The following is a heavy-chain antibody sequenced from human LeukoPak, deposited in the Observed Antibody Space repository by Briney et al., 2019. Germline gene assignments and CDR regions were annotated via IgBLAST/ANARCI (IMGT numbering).Heavy chain of an antibody. CDR1: GGSINSGGHY. CDR2: INYSGST. Sequence: PSETLSLTCTVSGGSINSGGHYWSWIRQHPGKGLEWIGYINYSGSTYYNPSLKSRVTISIDTSQNQFSLKLSSVTAADTAAYYCARDEAIFGAGYYYGMDVWGQGTTVTVSS. CDR3: ARDEAIFGAGYYYGMDV. J-gene: IGHJ6*02. V-gene: IGHV4-31*03. D-gene: IGHD3-3*01.